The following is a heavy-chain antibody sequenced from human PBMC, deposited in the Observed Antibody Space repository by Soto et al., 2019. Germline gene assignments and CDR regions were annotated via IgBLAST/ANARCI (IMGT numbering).Heavy chain of an antibody. J-gene: IGHJ2*01. V-gene: IGHV4-30-4*01. D-gene: IGHD5-18*01. CDR1: GAPISGGDYH. Sequence: QVQLQESGPGLVKPSQTLSLMCTVSGAPISGGDYHWSWIRQPPGKGLEWIGYIFPSGATHYNSSLWSRITMSVEASKTHYSLKLTSVTAADTAVYFCARGSAAKRYFALWGRGALGTVSS. CDR3: ARGSAAKRYFAL. CDR2: IFPSGAT.